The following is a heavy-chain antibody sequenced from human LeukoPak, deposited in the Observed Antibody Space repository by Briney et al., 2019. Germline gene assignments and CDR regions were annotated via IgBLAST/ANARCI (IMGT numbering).Heavy chain of an antibody. D-gene: IGHD6-13*01. CDR3: ARQAAYSSSSWYAVSGYFDY. CDR2: IYYSGST. CDR1: GGSISSYY. J-gene: IGHJ4*02. V-gene: IGHV4-59*08. Sequence: PSETLSLTCTVSGGSISSYYWSWIRQPPGKGLGWIGYIYYSGSTNYNPSLKSRVTISVDTSKNQFSLKLSSVTAADTAVYYCARQAAYSSSSWYAVSGYFDYWGQGTLVTVSS.